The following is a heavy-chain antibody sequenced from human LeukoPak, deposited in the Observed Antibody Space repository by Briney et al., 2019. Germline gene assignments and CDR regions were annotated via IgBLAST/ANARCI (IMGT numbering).Heavy chain of an antibody. J-gene: IGHJ4*02. V-gene: IGHV3-48*03. D-gene: IGHD3-10*01. CDR2: ISSSGSTI. CDR3: AKDGVDTLLWFGELLYGLDY. Sequence: QAGGSLRLSCAASGFTFSSYEMNWVRQAPGKGLEWVSYISSSGSTIYYADSVKGRFTISRDNAKNSLYLQMNSLRAEDTAVYYCAKDGVDTLLWFGELLYGLDYWGQGTLVTVSS. CDR1: GFTFSSYE.